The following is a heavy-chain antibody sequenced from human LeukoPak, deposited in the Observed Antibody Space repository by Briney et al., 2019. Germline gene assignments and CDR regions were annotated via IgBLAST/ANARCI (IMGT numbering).Heavy chain of an antibody. Sequence: SETLSLTCAVSGYSLSSGYYWGWIRQPPGKGLEWIGSIYHSGSTYYNPSLKSRVTISVDTSKNQFSLKLSSVTAADTAVYYCAGRDGYNNFDYWGQGTLVTVSS. V-gene: IGHV4-38-2*01. D-gene: IGHD5-24*01. CDR1: GYSLSSGYY. CDR2: IYHSGST. J-gene: IGHJ4*02. CDR3: AGRDGYNNFDY.